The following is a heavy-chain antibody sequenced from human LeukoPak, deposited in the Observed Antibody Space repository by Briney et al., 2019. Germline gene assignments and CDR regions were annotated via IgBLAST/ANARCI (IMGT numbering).Heavy chain of an antibody. CDR2: INPNSGGT. CDR3: AGPEPDYGDYSFDY. Sequence: ASVTVSCKASGYTFTGYYMHWVRQAPGQGLEWMGWINPNSGGTNYAQKFQGRVTMTRDTSISTAYMELSRLRSDDTAVYYCAGPEPDYGDYSFDYWGQGTLVTVSS. D-gene: IGHD4-17*01. V-gene: IGHV1-2*02. CDR1: GYTFTGYY. J-gene: IGHJ4*02.